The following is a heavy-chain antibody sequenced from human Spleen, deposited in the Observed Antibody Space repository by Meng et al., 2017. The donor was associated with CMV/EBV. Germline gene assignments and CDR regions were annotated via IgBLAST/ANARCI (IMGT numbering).Heavy chain of an antibody. J-gene: IGHJ6*02. CDR1: GGSFSGYY. D-gene: IGHD3-9*01. CDR3: ARDHTISAYYGMDV. CDR2: INHSGST. Sequence: SETLSLTCAVYGGSFSGYYWNWIRQPPGKGLEWIGKINHSGSTNYNPSPKSRVTISVDTSKNQFSLKVSSVTAADRAVYYCARDHTISAYYGMDVWGQGTTVTVSS. V-gene: IGHV4-34*01.